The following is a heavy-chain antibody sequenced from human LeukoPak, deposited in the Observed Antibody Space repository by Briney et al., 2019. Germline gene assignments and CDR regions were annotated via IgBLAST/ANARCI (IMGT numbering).Heavy chain of an antibody. J-gene: IGHJ6*03. CDR2: IKQDGSEK. V-gene: IGHV3-7*01. CDR1: GGSISSTY. D-gene: IGHD3-10*02. Sequence: ETLSLTCSVSGGSISSTYWSWVRQAPGKGLEWVANIKQDGSEKYYVDSVKGRFTISRDNAKNSLYLQMNSLRAEDTAVYYCAREVYVRGGFPTYYYYYYMDVWGKGTTVTVSS. CDR3: AREVYVRGGFPTYYYYYYMDV.